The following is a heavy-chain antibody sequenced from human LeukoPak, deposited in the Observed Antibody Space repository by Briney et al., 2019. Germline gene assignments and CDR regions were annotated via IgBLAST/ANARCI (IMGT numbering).Heavy chain of an antibody. J-gene: IGHJ5*02. CDR3: ARDRAAAGVPNWFDP. V-gene: IGHV4-59*01. Sequence: SETLSLTCTVSGGSISSYYWGWIRQPPGKGLEWIGYIYYSGSTNYNPSLKSRVTMSVDTSKNQFSLKLSSVTAADTAVYYCARDRAAAGVPNWFDPWGQGTLVTVSS. CDR2: IYYSGST. CDR1: GGSISSYY. D-gene: IGHD6-13*01.